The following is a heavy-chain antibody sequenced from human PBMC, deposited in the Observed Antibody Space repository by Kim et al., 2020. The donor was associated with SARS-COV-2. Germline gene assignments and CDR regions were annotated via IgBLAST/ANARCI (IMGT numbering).Heavy chain of an antibody. D-gene: IGHD3-16*02. CDR3: ASGYPTALGYLGDAFYI. CDR2: ISGSGGST. J-gene: IGHJ3*02. V-gene: IGHV3-23*01. CDR1: GFTFSSYA. Sequence: GGSLRLSCAASGFTFSSYAMSWVRQAPGKGLEWVSAISGSGGSTYYADSVKGRFTISRDNSKNTLYLQMNSLRAEDTAVNYCASGYPTALGYLGDAFYIWGQGRIVTVS.